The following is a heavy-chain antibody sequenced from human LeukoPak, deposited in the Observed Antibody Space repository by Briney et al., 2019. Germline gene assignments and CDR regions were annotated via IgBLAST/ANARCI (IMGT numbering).Heavy chain of an antibody. CDR3: ARDDVTLGGWFDP. CDR2: IYYSGST. Sequence: PSETLSLTCAVYGGSFSGYYWSWIRQPPGKGLEWIGSIYYSGSTYYNPSLKSRVTISVDTSKNQFSLKLSSVTAADTAVYYCARDDVTLGGWFDPWGQGTLVTVSS. CDR1: GGSFSGYY. D-gene: IGHD3-10*01. J-gene: IGHJ5*02. V-gene: IGHV4-34*01.